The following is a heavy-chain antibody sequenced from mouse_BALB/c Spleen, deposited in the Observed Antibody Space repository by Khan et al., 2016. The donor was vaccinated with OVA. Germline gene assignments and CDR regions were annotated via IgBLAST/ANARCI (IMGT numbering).Heavy chain of an antibody. Sequence: EVQLQESGPSLVKPSQTLSLTCSVTGDSITSVYWCWIRKFPGNKLEYMGYIISSGSTYYNPSLISRISITRHTSTNQSSLQLKSVTPEDTATYYCARATYRFAFVYWGQGTLVTVSA. D-gene: IGHD2-14*01. CDR2: IISSGST. V-gene: IGHV3-8*02. CDR3: ARATYRFAFVY. CDR1: GDSITSVY. J-gene: IGHJ3*01.